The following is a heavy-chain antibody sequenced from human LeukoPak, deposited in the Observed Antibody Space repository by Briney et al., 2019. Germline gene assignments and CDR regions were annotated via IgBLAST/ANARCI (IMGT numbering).Heavy chain of an antibody. J-gene: IGHJ6*02. CDR2: INHSGST. V-gene: IGHV4-34*01. CDR3: ARLRFGAVARLDYGMDV. D-gene: IGHD3-10*01. CDR1: GGSLSGYY. Sequence: PSETLSLTCAVYGGSLSGYYWSWIRQPPGKGLEWIGEINHSGSTNYNPSLKSRVTISVDTSKNQFSLKLSSVTAADTAVYYCARLRFGAVARLDYGMDVWGQGTTVTVSS.